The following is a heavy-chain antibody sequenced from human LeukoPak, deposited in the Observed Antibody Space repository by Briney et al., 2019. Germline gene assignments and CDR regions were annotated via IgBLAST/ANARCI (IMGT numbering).Heavy chain of an antibody. V-gene: IGHV4-59*01. J-gene: IGHJ4*02. CDR2: IYYSGST. CDR1: GGSINSYY. CDR3: ARGPNYYYDSSGYLRYDY. D-gene: IGHD3-22*01. Sequence: SETLSLTCTVSGGSINSYYWSWIRQPPGKGLELIAYIYYSGSTNYNPSLKSRVTISLDTSKNQFSLKLSSVTAADTAVYYCARGPNYYYDSSGYLRYDYWGQGTLVTVSS.